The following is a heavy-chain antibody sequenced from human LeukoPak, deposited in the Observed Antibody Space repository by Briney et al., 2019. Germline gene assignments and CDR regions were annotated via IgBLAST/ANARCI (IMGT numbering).Heavy chain of an antibody. CDR1: GGSISSSSYY. D-gene: IGHD4-17*01. CDR2: IYYSGST. V-gene: IGHV4-39*01. Sequence: PSETLSLTCTVSGGSISSSSYYWGWIRQPPGKGLEWIGSIYYSGSTYYNPSLKSRVTISVDTSKNQFSLKLSSVTAADTAVYYCASPTVTTSSDAFDVWGQGTMVTVSS. J-gene: IGHJ3*01. CDR3: ASPTVTTSSDAFDV.